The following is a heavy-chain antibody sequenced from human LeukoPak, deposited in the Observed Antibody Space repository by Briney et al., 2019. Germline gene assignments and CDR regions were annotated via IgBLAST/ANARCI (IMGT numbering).Heavy chain of an antibody. J-gene: IGHJ6*03. Sequence: PSQTLSLTCTVSGGSISSGSYFWSWIRQSAGRGLEWIGRIDSSGNINYNPSLKSRVTISVDTSKNQFSLKLSSVTAADTAVYYCARQPRYSGSSYYYYYYMDVWGKGTTVTVSS. V-gene: IGHV4-61*02. CDR3: ARQPRYSGSSYYYYYYMDV. CDR1: GGSISSGSYF. CDR2: IDSSGNI. D-gene: IGHD6-6*01.